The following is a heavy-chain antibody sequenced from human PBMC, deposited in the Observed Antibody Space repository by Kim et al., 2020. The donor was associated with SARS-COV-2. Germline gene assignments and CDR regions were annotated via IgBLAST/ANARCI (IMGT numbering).Heavy chain of an antibody. D-gene: IGHD3-3*01. Sequence: SPKSRVTISVETSKNQFSLQRRSVTAADTAVYYCARGDTIFGVVINAFDIWGQGTMVTVSS. CDR3: ARGDTIFGVVINAFDI. J-gene: IGHJ3*02. V-gene: IGHV4-31*02.